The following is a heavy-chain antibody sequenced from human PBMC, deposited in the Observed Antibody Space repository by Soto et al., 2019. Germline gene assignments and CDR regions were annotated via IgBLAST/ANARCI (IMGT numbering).Heavy chain of an antibody. J-gene: IGHJ4*02. V-gene: IGHV3-7*04. D-gene: IGHD5-18*01. CDR3: ATDTAMVPSDY. CDR2: IKQDGSEK. Sequence: GGSLRLSCAASGFTFSSYWMSWVRQAPGKGLEWVANIKQDGSEKYYVDSVKGRFTISRDNAKNSLYLQMNSLRAEDTAAYYCATDTAMVPSDYWGQGTLVTVS. CDR1: GFTFSSYW.